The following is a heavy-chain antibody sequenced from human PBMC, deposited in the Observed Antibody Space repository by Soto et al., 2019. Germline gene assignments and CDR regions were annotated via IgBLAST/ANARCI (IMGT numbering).Heavy chain of an antibody. CDR2: ISAYNGNT. CDR3: AKSDYKIYYFVY. J-gene: IGHJ4*02. CDR1: GYTFTSYG. D-gene: IGHD4-4*01. Sequence: ASVKVSCKASGYTFTSYGISWVRQAPGQGLEWMGWISAYNGNTNYAQKLQGRVTMTTDTSTSTAYMELRSLRAEDTAVYYCAKSDYKIYYFVYWGQGTLVTVSS. V-gene: IGHV1-18*01.